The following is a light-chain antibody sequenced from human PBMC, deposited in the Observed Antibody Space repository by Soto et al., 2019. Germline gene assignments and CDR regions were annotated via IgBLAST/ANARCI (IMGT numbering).Light chain of an antibody. V-gene: IGLV1-40*01. CDR1: SSNIGAGFD. J-gene: IGLJ2*01. CDR3: QSYDNSLGVSVL. CDR2: GND. Sequence: QSVLTQPPSVSGAPGRRFTISCTGSSSNIGAGFDVHWYQQVPGKVPKLLVYGNDNRPSGVPDRFSGSKSGTSASLTITGLQAEDEADYYCQSYDNSLGVSVLFGGGTKLTVL.